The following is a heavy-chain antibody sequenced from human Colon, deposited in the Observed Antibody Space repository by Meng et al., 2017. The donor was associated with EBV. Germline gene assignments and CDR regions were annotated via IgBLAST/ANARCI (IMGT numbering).Heavy chain of an antibody. D-gene: IGHD2-15*01. J-gene: IGHJ4*02. Sequence: QWGAGLLKPSETLSLTCTVYGGSFSDSHWTWIRQPPGKGLEWIGEINHVGSTTYNPSLKSQVTISVDTSKNQFSLKLSSVTAADAAVYYCASSDCSGGTCYLDCWGQGTLVTVSS. V-gene: IGHV4-34*01. CDR3: ASSDCSGGTCYLDC. CDR2: INHVGST. CDR1: GGSFSDSH.